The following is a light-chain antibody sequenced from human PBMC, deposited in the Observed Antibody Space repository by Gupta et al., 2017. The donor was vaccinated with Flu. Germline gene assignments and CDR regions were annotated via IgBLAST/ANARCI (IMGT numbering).Light chain of an antibody. Sequence: DVVLTQSPLSLPVTLGQPASISCRSSQSLVYSDGNIYLHWIQQRPGQSPRRLIYQVSHRESGVPDRFSGSGSGTDFTLKISRVEAEDFGIYYCMQGSRWPWAFGQGTKVEIK. V-gene: IGKV2-30*01. CDR1: QSLVYSDGNIY. CDR3: MQGSRWPWA. J-gene: IGKJ1*01. CDR2: QVS.